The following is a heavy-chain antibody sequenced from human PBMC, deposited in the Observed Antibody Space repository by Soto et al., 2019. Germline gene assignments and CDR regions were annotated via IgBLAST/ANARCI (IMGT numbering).Heavy chain of an antibody. CDR1: GFTFSNYG. CDR3: ARDDEYSGNGMDV. V-gene: IGHV3-33*01. J-gene: IGHJ6*02. D-gene: IGHD3-10*01. Sequence: QVQLVESGGGVVQPGRSLRLSCAASGFTFSNYGMHWVRQAPGKGLEWVAVILNDGSNRYHADSVKDRFTISRDNSKNTLYLQMNCLSAGDTAVYYWARDDEYSGNGMDVWGQGTTVTVS. CDR2: ILNDGSNR.